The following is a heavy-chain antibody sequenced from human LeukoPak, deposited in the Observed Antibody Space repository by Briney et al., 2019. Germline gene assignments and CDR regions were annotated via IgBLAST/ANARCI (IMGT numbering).Heavy chain of an antibody. CDR1: GFTFSSYS. CDR3: ARDRRVLRYFDRDLNFDY. CDR2: ISSSSTI. J-gene: IGHJ4*02. Sequence: GGSLRLSCAASGFTFSSYSMNWVRQAPGKGLEWVSYISSSSTIYYADSVKGRFTISRDNAKNSLYLQMNSLRDEDTAVYYCARDRRVLRYFDRDLNFDYWGQGTLVTVSS. V-gene: IGHV3-48*02. D-gene: IGHD3-9*01.